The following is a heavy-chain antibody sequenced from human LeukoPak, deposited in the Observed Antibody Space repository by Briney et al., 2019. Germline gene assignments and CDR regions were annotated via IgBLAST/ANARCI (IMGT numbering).Heavy chain of an antibody. J-gene: IGHJ4*02. CDR1: GFTFSSYG. CDR3: ARDRRRYYGSGSYWADY. Sequence: GRPLRLSCAASGFTFSSYGMHWVRQAPGKGLEWVAVIWYDGSNKYYADSVKGRFTISRDNSKNTLYLQMNSLRAEDTAVYYCARDRRRYYGSGSYWADYWGQGTLVTVSS. D-gene: IGHD3-10*01. CDR2: IWYDGSNK. V-gene: IGHV3-33*01.